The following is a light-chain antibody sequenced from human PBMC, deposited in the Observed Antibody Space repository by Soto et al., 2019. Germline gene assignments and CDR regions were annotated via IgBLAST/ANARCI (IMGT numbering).Light chain of an antibody. V-gene: IGKV3-20*01. CDR2: GAS. CDR1: QSVSSSY. CDR3: QQSGSSPRT. Sequence: EIVLTQSPGTLSLSPGERATLSCRASQSVSSSYLAWYQQKPGQAPRLLIYGASSRATGIPDRFSGSGSGTQCPLTISRLEPEDFALYYCQQSGSSPRTFGQGTKVEIK. J-gene: IGKJ1*01.